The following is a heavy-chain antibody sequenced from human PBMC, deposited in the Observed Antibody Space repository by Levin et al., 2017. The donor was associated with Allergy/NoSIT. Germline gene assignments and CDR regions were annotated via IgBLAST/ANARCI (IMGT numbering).Heavy chain of an antibody. CDR3: ARQLGNFWSGYNYFDY. CDR2: ISSTGSTI. D-gene: IGHD3-3*01. CDR1: GFTFSSYE. Sequence: AGGSLRLSCAASGFTFSSYEMNWVRRAPGKGLEWVSYISSTGSTIYSADSVKGRFTISRDNAKNSLYLHMNSLRAEDKAVYYCARQLGNFWSGYNYFDYWGQGTLVTVSS. J-gene: IGHJ4*02. V-gene: IGHV3-48*03.